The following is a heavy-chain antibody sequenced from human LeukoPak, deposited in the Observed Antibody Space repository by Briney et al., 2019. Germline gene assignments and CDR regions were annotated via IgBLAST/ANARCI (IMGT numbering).Heavy chain of an antibody. J-gene: IGHJ4*02. V-gene: IGHV1-2*02. CDR3: AREEGYQLLFLFDY. CDR2: INPNSGGT. Sequence: ASVKVSCKASGYTFTGYYMHWVRQAPGQGLEWMGWINPNSGGTNYAQKLQGRVTMTRDTSISTAYMELSRLRSDDTAVYYCAREEGYQLLFLFDYWGQGTLVTVSS. D-gene: IGHD2-2*01. CDR1: GYTFTGYY.